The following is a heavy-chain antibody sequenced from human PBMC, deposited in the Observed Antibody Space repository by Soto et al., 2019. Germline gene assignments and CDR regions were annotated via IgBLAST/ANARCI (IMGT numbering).Heavy chain of an antibody. J-gene: IGHJ4*02. Sequence: GGSLRLSCAASGFTFSSYAMRWVRQAPGKGLEWVSAISGSGGSTYYADSVKGRFTISRDNSKNTLYLQMISLRAEDTAVYYCAKLGGYGPNDFVYWGQRTLGTVSS. V-gene: IGHV3-23*01. D-gene: IGHD3-22*01. CDR2: ISGSGGST. CDR3: AKLGGYGPNDFVY. CDR1: GFTFSSYA.